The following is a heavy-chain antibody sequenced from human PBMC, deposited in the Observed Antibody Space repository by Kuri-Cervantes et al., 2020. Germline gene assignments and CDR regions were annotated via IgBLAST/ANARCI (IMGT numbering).Heavy chain of an antibody. CDR1: GFTFSSYG. CDR2: IWYDGGNK. Sequence: LSLTCAASGFTFSSYGMHWVRQAPGKGLEWVAVIWYDGGNKYYADSVKGRFTISRDNAKNSLYLQMNSLRAEDTAVYYCARVGVRGSYNQIGYYFDYWGQGTLVTVSS. J-gene: IGHJ4*02. V-gene: IGHV3-33*01. D-gene: IGHD1-26*01. CDR3: ARVGVRGSYNQIGYYFDY.